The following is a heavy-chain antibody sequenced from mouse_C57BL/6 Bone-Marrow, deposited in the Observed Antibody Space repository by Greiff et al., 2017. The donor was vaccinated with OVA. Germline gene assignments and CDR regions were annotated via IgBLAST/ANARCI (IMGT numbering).Heavy chain of an antibody. Sequence: VKLQQSGAELVRPGTSVKVSCKASGYAFPNYLIEWVKQRPGQGLEWIGVINPGSGGTNYNEKFKGKATLTADKSSSTAYMQLSSLTSEDSAVYFCARDTTVAVDYWGQGTTLTVSS. J-gene: IGHJ2*01. CDR1: GYAFPNYL. CDR3: ARDTTVAVDY. V-gene: IGHV1-54*01. D-gene: IGHD1-1*01. CDR2: INPGSGGT.